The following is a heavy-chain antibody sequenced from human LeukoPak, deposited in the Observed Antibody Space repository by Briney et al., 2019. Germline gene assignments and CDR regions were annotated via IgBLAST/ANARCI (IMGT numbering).Heavy chain of an antibody. J-gene: IGHJ4*02. CDR2: INPSGDST. CDR3: ARTYYYESAFDY. CDR1: GYTFTSNH. Sequence: ASVKVSCKASGYTFTSNHIHWVRQAPGQGLEWMGVINPSGDSTSYAPKFQGRVTMTRDTSTSTVYMELSSLRSEDTAVYYCARTYYYESAFDYWGQGTLVTVSS. V-gene: IGHV1-46*01. D-gene: IGHD3-22*01.